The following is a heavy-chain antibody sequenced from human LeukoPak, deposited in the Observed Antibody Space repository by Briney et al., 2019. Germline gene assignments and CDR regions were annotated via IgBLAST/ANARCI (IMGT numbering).Heavy chain of an antibody. CDR3: ARADFWSGYPFDY. J-gene: IGHJ4*02. Sequence: GSLILSCAASGFTFSSYWMSWVRQAPGKGLEWVVNIKQDGSEKYYVDSVKGRFTISRDNAKNSLYLQMNSLRAEDTAVYYCARADFWSGYPFDYWGQGTLVTVSS. D-gene: IGHD3-3*01. V-gene: IGHV3-7*01. CDR2: IKQDGSEK. CDR1: GFTFSSYW.